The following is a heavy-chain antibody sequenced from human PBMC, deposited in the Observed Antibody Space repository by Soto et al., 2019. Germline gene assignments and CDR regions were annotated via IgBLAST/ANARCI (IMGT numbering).Heavy chain of an antibody. V-gene: IGHV4-39*01. J-gene: IGHJ4*02. CDR2: IYYSGST. CDR1: GGSISSSSYY. D-gene: IGHD6-13*01. CDR3: ARHGRAYSSSLPDY. Sequence: QLQLQESGPGLVKPSETLSLTCTVSGGSISSSSYYRGWIRQPPGKGLEWIGSIYYSGSTYYNPSLKSRVTISVDTSKNQFSLKLSSVTAADTAVYYCARHGRAYSSSLPDYWGQGTLVTVSS.